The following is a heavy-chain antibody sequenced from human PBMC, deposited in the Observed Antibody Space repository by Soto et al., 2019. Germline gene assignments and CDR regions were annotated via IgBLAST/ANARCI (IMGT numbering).Heavy chain of an antibody. V-gene: IGHV3-7*01. CDR1: GFTFSRYW. CDR3: ARGKGVNEGFDY. D-gene: IGHD1-1*01. CDR2: INQDGSEK. J-gene: IGHJ4*02. Sequence: EVQLVESGGGLVKPGGSLRLSCAASGFTFSRYWMNWVRQAPGKGLEWVANINQDGSEKYYVDSVKGRFIISRDNAKNSLYLQMNSLRAEDTAVYYCARGKGVNEGFDYWGQGTLVTVSS.